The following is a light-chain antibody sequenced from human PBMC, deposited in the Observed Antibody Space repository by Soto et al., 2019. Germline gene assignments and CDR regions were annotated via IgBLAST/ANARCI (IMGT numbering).Light chain of an antibody. V-gene: IGKV1-5*03. CDR2: WAS. CDR3: QHYTTYSGT. CDR1: QSISTW. J-gene: IGKJ3*01. Sequence: DIHMTQSPATLSASVGDRVTITCRASQSISTWLAWYQQKPGKAPKLLIYWASSLKSGVPSRFSGSGSGTEFTLTISSLQPDDFATYYCQHYTTYSGTFGPGTKVDIK.